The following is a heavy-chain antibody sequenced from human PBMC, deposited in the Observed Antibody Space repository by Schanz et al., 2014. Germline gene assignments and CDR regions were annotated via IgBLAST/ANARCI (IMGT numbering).Heavy chain of an antibody. J-gene: IGHJ4*02. CDR1: GYTFTAYG. Sequence: VQSVHSGTEVQKLGASVKVSCQTSGYTFTAYGINWVRQAPGQGLEWIGWISAQTGDTNYAQKLQGRVTMTSDTSTSTAYKELKSLRSDDTAVYYCARGGYSSGWHDRDIAHVDYWGQGTLVTVSS. CDR3: ARGGYSSGWHDRDIAHVDY. V-gene: IGHV1-18*01. CDR2: ISAQTGDT. D-gene: IGHD6-19*01.